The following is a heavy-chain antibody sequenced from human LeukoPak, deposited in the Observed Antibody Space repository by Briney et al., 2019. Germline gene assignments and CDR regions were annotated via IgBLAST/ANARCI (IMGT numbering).Heavy chain of an antibody. V-gene: IGHV3-53*01. Sequence: GGSLRLSCAASGFTVSSNYMSWVRQAPGKGLEWVSVIYSGGSTYYADSVKGRFTISRDNSKNTLYLQMNSLRAEDTVVYYCAREARYYDSSGYYYPDYWGQGTLVTVSS. D-gene: IGHD3-22*01. CDR1: GFTVSSNY. J-gene: IGHJ4*02. CDR3: AREARYYDSSGYYYPDY. CDR2: IYSGGST.